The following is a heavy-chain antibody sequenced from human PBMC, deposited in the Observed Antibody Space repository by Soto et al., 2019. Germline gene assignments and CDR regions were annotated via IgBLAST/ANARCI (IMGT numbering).Heavy chain of an antibody. D-gene: IGHD5-12*01. V-gene: IGHV4-59*01. J-gene: IGHJ4*02. CDR2: IYYSGST. CDR3: ARAPHRDGYNLYYFDY. CDR1: GGSISSYY. Sequence: SETLSLTCTVSGGSISSYYWSWIRQPPGKGLEWIGYIYYSGSTNYNPSLKSRVTISVDTSKNQFSLKLSSVTAADTAVYYCARAPHRDGYNLYYFDYWGQGTLVTVS.